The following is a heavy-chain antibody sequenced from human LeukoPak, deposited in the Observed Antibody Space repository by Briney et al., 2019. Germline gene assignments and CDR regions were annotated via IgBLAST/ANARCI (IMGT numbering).Heavy chain of an antibody. CDR3: ATEYSWTSAFDY. CDR2: IWNDASNK. J-gene: IGHJ4*02. Sequence: GGSLRLSCAASGFPFSTYGMHWVRQAPGKGREWVAMIWNDASNKYYAESVKGRFTISRDNSKNTLYLQMNSLRAEDTAVYFCATEYSWTSAFDYWGQGTLVTVSS. CDR1: GFPFSTYG. V-gene: IGHV3-33*01. D-gene: IGHD1-26*01.